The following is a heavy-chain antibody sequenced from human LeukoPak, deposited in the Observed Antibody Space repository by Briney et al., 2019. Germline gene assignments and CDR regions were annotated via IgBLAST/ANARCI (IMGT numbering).Heavy chain of an antibody. D-gene: IGHD1-26*01. CDR3: ARELVGAAFDY. Sequence: PSETLSLTCTVSGGSISSYYWCWIRQPPGKGLEWIGYIYYSGSTNYNPSLKSRVTISVDTSKNQFSLKLSSVTAADTAVYYCARELVGAAFDYWGQGTLVTVSS. CDR1: GGSISSYY. CDR2: IYYSGST. V-gene: IGHV4-59*01. J-gene: IGHJ4*02.